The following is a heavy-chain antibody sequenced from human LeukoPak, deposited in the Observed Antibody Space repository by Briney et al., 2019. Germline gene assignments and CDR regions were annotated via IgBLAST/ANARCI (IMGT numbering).Heavy chain of an antibody. CDR3: AKEGTYDYVPLGE. CDR1: GFTFSSYG. Sequence: GGSLRLSCAASGFTFSSYGMSWVRQAPGKGLEWVSAISGSGGSTYYADSVRGRFTISRDNSKNTLYLQMNSLRAEDTAVYYCAKEGTYDYVPLGEWGQGTLVTVSS. J-gene: IGHJ4*02. V-gene: IGHV3-23*01. D-gene: IGHD3-16*01. CDR2: ISGSGGST.